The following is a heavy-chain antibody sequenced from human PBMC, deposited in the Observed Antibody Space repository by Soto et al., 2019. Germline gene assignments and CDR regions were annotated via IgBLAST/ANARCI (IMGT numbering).Heavy chain of an antibody. CDR1: GFTFSSYS. Sequence: EVQLVESGGGLVKPGGSLRLSCAASGFTFSSYSMNWVRQAPGKGLEWVSSISSSSSYIYYADSVKGRFTISTDNAKNSRDLQMNSLRAEDTAVYDCARDGEGIDYWGKGTLVTVSS. V-gene: IGHV3-21*01. CDR3: ARDGEGIDY. CDR2: ISSSSSYI. D-gene: IGHD3-10*01. J-gene: IGHJ4*02.